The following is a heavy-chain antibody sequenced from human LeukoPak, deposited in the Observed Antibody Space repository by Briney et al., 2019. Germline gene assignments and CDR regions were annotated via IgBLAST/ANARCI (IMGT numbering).Heavy chain of an antibody. CDR1: GFTFSSYG. J-gene: IGHJ6*03. CDR2: IRYDGSNK. D-gene: IGHD6-6*01. V-gene: IGHV3-30*02. CDR3: AKDPQDSSSSPYYYYYMDV. Sequence: GGSLRLSCAASGFTFSSYGMHWVRQAPGKGLEWVAFIRYDGSNKYYADPVKGRFTISRDNSKNTLYLQMNSLRAEDTAVYYCAKDPQDSSSSPYYYYYMDVWGKGTTVTVSS.